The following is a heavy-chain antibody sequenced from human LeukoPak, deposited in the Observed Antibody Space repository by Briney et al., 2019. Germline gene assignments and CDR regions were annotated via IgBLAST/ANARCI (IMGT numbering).Heavy chain of an antibody. V-gene: IGHV4-39*07. CDR2: IYYSGST. CDR3: ARGEVVVVPAATYYYYYGMDV. J-gene: IGHJ6*02. CDR1: GGSISSSTYY. D-gene: IGHD2-2*01. Sequence: SETLSLTCTVSGGSISSSTYYWGWIRQPPGRGLEWIGSIYYSGSTNYNPSLKSRVTISVDTSKNQFSLKLSSVTAADTAVYYCARGEVVVVPAATYYYYYGMDVWGRGTTVTVSS.